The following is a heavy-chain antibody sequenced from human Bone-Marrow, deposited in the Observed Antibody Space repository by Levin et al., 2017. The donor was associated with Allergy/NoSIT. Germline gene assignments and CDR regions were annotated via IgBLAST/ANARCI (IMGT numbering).Heavy chain of an antibody. D-gene: IGHD1-26*01. Sequence: SETLSLTCSVSGGPIRNYYWTWIRQPPGKGLEWVGHIYYSGSATSATYNPSLKSRVAISVSTSKTHFSLRLSSVTAADTAVYYCALSGGATLVDWGQGTLVTVSS. V-gene: IGHV4-59*01. CDR1: GGPIRNYY. CDR3: ALSGGATLVD. CDR2: IYYSGSATSA. J-gene: IGHJ4*02.